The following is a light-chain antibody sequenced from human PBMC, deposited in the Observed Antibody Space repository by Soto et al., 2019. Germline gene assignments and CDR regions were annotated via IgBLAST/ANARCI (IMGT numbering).Light chain of an antibody. Sequence: DFQMTQSPSSLSASVGDRVTITCQASQDISNYLNWYQQKPGKAPKLLIYDASNLETGVPSRFSGSGSGTDFTFTITSLQPEAIATYDCEQYYNLPLTFAGGTKVEIK. CDR2: DAS. V-gene: IGKV1-33*01. CDR1: QDISNY. J-gene: IGKJ4*01. CDR3: EQYYNLPLT.